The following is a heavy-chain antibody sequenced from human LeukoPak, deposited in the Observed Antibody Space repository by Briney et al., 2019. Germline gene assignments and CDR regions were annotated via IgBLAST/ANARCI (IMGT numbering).Heavy chain of an antibody. V-gene: IGHV3-13*01. D-gene: IGHD3-10*01. J-gene: IGHJ3*02. Sequence: GGSLRLSCAASGFTFSSYDMHWVRQATGKGLEWVSAIGTAGDTYYPGSVKGRFTISRENAKNSLYLQMNSLRAGDTAVYYCARAIPSLLWFGDLDAFDIWGQGTMVTVSS. CDR3: ARAIPSLLWFGDLDAFDI. CDR1: GFTFSSYD. CDR2: IGTAGDT.